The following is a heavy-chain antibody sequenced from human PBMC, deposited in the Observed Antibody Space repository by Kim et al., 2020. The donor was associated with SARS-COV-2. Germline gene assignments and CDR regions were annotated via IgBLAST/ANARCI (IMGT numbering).Heavy chain of an antibody. D-gene: IGHD3-22*01. CDR3: ARGHYYDSSGLLPPPDY. Sequence: ASVKVSCKASGYTFTSYAMNWVRQAPGQGLEWMGWINTNTGNPTYAQGFTGRFVFSLDTSVSTAYLQISSLKAEDTAVYYCARGHYYDSSGLLPPPDYWGQGTLVTVSS. V-gene: IGHV7-4-1*02. CDR1: GYTFTSYA. CDR2: INTNTGNP. J-gene: IGHJ4*02.